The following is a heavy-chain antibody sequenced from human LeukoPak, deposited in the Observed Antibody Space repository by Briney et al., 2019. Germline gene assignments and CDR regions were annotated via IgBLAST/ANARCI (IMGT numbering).Heavy chain of an antibody. Sequence: GGSLRLSCAASGFTVITNDMTWVRKAPGKGREWVSVLYSDGNTKYADSVQGRFTMSRDNSKNTLYLEMNSLSPDDTAVYYCARGVEPLAANTLAYWGQGTLVPVSS. J-gene: IGHJ4*02. V-gene: IGHV3-53*01. CDR2: LYSDGNT. CDR1: GFTVITND. CDR3: ARGVEPLAANTLAY. D-gene: IGHD1-14*01.